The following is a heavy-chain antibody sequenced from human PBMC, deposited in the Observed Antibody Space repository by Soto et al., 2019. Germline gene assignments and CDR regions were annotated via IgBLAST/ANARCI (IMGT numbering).Heavy chain of an antibody. CDR1: VYTFTGYY. CDR3: ARDTIGYYYDSSGYYGKWYFDL. CDR2: SNPNSGGT. Sequence: XSVKVSCKASVYTFTGYYMHWVRQAPGQGLEWVGWSNPNSGGTNYAQKFQGRVTMTRDTSISTAYMELSRLRSDDTAVYYCARDTIGYYYDSSGYYGKWYFDLWGRGTLVTVSS. D-gene: IGHD3-22*01. J-gene: IGHJ2*01. V-gene: IGHV1-2*02.